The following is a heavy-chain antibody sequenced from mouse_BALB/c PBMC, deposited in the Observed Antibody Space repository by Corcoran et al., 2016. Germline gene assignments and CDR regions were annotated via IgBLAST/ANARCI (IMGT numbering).Heavy chain of an antibody. CDR2: ILPGSGST. Sequence: QVQLQQSGAELMKPGASVKISCKATGYTFSSYWIEWVKQRPGHGLEWIGEILPGSGSTNYNEKFKGKATFTADTSSNTAYMQLSSLTSEDSAVYYCARGDYDGRCAYWGQGTLVTVST. V-gene: IGHV1-9*01. D-gene: IGHD2-4*01. CDR1: GYTFSSYW. J-gene: IGHJ3*01. CDR3: ARGDYDGRCAY.